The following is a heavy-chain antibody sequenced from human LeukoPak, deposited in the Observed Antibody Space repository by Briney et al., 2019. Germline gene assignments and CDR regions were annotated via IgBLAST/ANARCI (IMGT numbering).Heavy chain of an antibody. V-gene: IGHV4-61*01. J-gene: IGHJ5*02. D-gene: IGHD3-22*01. Sequence: SETLSLTCTVSGGSVSSGSYYWSWIRQPPGKGLEWIGYIYYSGSTNYNPSLKSRVTISVDTSKNQFSLKLSSVTAADMAVYYCARDILANYYDSSGYHNNWFDPWGQGTLVTVSS. CDR2: IYYSGST. CDR1: GGSVSSGSYY. CDR3: ARDILANYYDSSGYHNNWFDP.